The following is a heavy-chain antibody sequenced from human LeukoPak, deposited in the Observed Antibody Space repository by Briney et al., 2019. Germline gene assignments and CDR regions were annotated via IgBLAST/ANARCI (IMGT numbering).Heavy chain of an antibody. CDR1: GGSISSYY. Sequence: SETLSLTCTVSGGSISSYYWSWIRQPPGKGLEWIGYICYSGSTNYNPSLKSRVTISVDTSKNQSSPKLSSATAADTAVYYCARHSSYSSSWYVGYYGMDVWGKGTTVTVSS. V-gene: IGHV4-59*01. D-gene: IGHD6-13*01. J-gene: IGHJ6*04. CDR2: ICYSGST. CDR3: ARHSSYSSSWYVGYYGMDV.